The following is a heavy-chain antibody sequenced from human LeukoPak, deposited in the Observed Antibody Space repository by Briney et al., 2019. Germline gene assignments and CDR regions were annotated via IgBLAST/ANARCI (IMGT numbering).Heavy chain of an antibody. CDR2: IHYTGIT. D-gene: IGHD3-16*01. CDR3: AREMGAAFDI. CDR1: GDSISSHY. J-gene: IGHJ3*02. Sequence: PSETLSLTCTVSGDSISSHYWSWFRQPPGKGLEWIGYIHYTGITKYNPSLKSGVTISLDTSKNQFSLKLSSVTAADTAVYYCAREMGAAFDIWGQGTMVTVSS. V-gene: IGHV4-59*11.